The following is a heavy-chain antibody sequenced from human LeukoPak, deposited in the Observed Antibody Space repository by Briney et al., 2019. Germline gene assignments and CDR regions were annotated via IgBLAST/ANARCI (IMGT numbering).Heavy chain of an antibody. V-gene: IGHV6-1*01. CDR2: TYYRDSRVN. D-gene: IGHD3-10*01. Sequence: SQTPSHTRALSGDRVYNNIATWIGLTHPPARGLEWLGSTYYRDSRVNDYALYAKDRITINPDTSSHPVSQLLNSVTPDDTAVYYCVRDSDDYYWALDFWGQGTPVNVSS. CDR3: VRDSDDYYWALDF. J-gene: IGHJ4*02. CDR1: GDRVYNNIAT.